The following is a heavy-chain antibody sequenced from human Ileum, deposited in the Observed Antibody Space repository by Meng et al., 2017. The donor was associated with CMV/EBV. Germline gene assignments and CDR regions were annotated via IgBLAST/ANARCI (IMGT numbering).Heavy chain of an antibody. D-gene: IGHD2-15*01. CDR1: GFTFRDYW. V-gene: IGHV3-74*01. CDR3: ARLADTRTAFDY. J-gene: IGHJ4*02. CDR2: IDDDGSFT. Sequence: CAASGFTFRDYWMHWVRQAPGKGLVWVARIDDDGSFTTYADSVKGRFTISRDNAKNTLFLQMNSVTDEDTAVYYCARLADTRTAFDYWGQGSLVTVSS.